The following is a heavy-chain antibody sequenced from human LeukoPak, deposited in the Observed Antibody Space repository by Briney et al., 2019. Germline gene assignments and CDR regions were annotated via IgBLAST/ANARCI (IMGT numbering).Heavy chain of an antibody. V-gene: IGHV1-69*04. CDR3: ARDFRGVTTTEYYGMDV. J-gene: IGHJ6*02. CDR1: GGTFSSYA. D-gene: IGHD3-10*01. Sequence: SVKVSCKASGGTFSSYAISWVRQAPGQGLEWMGRIIPILGIANYAQKFQGRVTITADKSTSTAYMELSSLRSEDTAVYYCARDFRGVTTTEYYGMDVWGQGTTVTVSS. CDR2: IIPILGIA.